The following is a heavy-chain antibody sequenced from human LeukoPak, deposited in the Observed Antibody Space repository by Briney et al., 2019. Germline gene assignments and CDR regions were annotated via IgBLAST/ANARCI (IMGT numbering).Heavy chain of an antibody. J-gene: IGHJ4*02. V-gene: IGHV4-61*02. D-gene: IGHD3-22*01. Sequence: SETLSLTCTVSGVSISSGSYYWSWIRQPAGKGLEWIGRIYSSGSTNYNPSLKSRVTISVDMSKNQFSLKLTSVTAADTAVYYCARELAGDSSGYYYGGGPIDYWGQGTLVTVSS. CDR1: GVSISSGSYY. CDR2: IYSSGST. CDR3: ARELAGDSSGYYYGGGPIDY.